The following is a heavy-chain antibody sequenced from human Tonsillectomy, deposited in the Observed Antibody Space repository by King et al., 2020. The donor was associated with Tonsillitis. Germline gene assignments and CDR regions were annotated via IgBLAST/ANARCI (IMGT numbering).Heavy chain of an antibody. D-gene: IGHD3-22*01. Sequence: VQLVESGGGLVKPGGSLRLSCAASGFTFSDYYMTWIRQAPGKGLEWVSYISSSGSTIHYADSVKCRFTISRDNAKNSLYLQMDSLRAEDTAVYYCARAPHWSGGYLDYWGQGTVVTVSS. V-gene: IGHV3-11*01. CDR1: GFTFSDYY. J-gene: IGHJ4*02. CDR2: ISSSGSTI. CDR3: ARAPHWSGGYLDY.